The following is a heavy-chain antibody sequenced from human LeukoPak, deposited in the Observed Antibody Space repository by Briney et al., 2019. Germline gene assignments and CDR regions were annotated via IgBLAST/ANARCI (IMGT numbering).Heavy chain of an antibody. V-gene: IGHV1-2*02. CDR2: INPNSGGT. J-gene: IGHJ4*02. D-gene: IGHD3-9*01. CDR1: GYTFAGYY. Sequence: GASVKVSCKASGYTFAGYYLHWVRQAPGQGLEWMGWINPNSGGTKYAQKFQGRVTMTRDTSISTAYMELSRLRSDDTAVYYCARDYDILTGYYHFDYWGQGTLVTVSS. CDR3: ARDYDILTGYYHFDY.